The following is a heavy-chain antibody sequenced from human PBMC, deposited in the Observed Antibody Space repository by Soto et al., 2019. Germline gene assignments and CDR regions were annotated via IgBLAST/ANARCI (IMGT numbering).Heavy chain of an antibody. V-gene: IGHV2-5*02. Sequence: SVPTRVNPTQTLTLTCTFSGFSLSTSEMGVGWIRQPPGKALEWLALIYWDDDKRYSPSLKCRPTITKNTSHNQEVLTMTTMEPVDTATYYCAHSHQMYYDYDGGSYRRINFDYWGQGTLVTVSS. D-gene: IGHD3-16*01. CDR1: GFSLSTSEMG. CDR2: IYWDDDK. J-gene: IGHJ4*02. CDR3: AHSHQMYYDYDGGSYRRINFDY.